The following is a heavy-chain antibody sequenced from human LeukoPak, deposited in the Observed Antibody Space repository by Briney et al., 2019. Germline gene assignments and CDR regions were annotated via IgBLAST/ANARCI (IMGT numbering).Heavy chain of an antibody. CDR2: INHSGST. CDR3: ARTRVRGRFDY. D-gene: IGHD3-10*01. V-gene: IGHV4-34*01. CDR1: GGSFSGYY. Sequence: SETLSLTCAVYGGSFSGYYWSWIRQPPGKGLEWMGEINHSGSTNYNPSLKSRVTISVDTSKNQFSLKLSSVTAADTAVYYCARTRVRGRFDYWGQGTLVTVSS. J-gene: IGHJ4*02.